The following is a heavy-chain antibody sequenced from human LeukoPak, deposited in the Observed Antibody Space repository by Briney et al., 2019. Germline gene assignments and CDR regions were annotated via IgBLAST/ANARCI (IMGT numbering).Heavy chain of an antibody. CDR3: ARSHGTTGTTSRYYFDY. D-gene: IGHD1-1*01. V-gene: IGHV1-18*01. CDR1: GYTFTSYG. J-gene: IGHJ4*02. Sequence: GASVKVSCKASGYTFTSYGISWVRQAPGQGREWMGWISAYNGNTNYAQKLQGRVTMTTDTSTSTAYMELRSLRSDDTAVYYCARSHGTTGTTSRYYFDYWGQGTLVTVSS. CDR2: ISAYNGNT.